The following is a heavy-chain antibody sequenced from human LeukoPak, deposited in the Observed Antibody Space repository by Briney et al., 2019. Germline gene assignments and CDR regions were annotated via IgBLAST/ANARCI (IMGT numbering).Heavy chain of an antibody. CDR3: TTRLQDTAMAGRGNAFDI. J-gene: IGHJ3*02. D-gene: IGHD5-18*01. CDR2: IKSKTDGGTT. CDR1: GFTFSNAW. V-gene: IGHV3-15*01. Sequence: GGSLRLSCAASGFTFSNAWMSWVRQAPGKGLEWVGRIKSKTDGGTTDYAAPVKGRFTISRDDSKNTLYLQMNSLKTEDTAVYYCTTRLQDTAMAGRGNAFDIWGQGTMVTVSS.